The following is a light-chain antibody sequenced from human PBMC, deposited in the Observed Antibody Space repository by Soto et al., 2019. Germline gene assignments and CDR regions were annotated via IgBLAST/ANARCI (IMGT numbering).Light chain of an antibody. CDR1: ASDVCAYNY. Sequence: QSALTQPPSASGSPGQSVTISCTGTASDVCAYNYVSWYQQHPGKAPKLMIYEVTKRPSGVPDRFSGSKSGNTASLTVSGLQAEDEADYYCSAFVGNSNFDVFGSGTKVTVL. V-gene: IGLV2-8*01. J-gene: IGLJ1*01. CDR3: SAFVGNSNFDV. CDR2: EVT.